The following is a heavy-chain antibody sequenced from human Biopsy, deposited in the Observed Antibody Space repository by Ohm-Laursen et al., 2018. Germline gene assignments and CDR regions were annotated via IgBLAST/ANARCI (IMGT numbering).Heavy chain of an antibody. CDR1: GFTFRDYY. CDR2: ITNSGGTV. J-gene: IGHJ6*02. Sequence: SLRLSCSVSGFTFRDYYMIWIRQPPGKGLEWVSYITNSGGTVYYEDSVKGRFTVSRDNAKNSLYLQMDRLRAEDTAVYYCARPPWGHAYGYYNGMDVWGQGTTVTVSS. CDR3: ARPPWGHAYGYYNGMDV. D-gene: IGHD3-10*01. V-gene: IGHV3-11*01.